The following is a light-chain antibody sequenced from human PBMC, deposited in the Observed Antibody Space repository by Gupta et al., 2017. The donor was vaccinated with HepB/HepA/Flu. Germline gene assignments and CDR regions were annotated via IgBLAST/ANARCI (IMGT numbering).Light chain of an antibody. CDR2: DVS. V-gene: IGLV2-14*03. CDR1: NSDVGGYNY. CDR3: SSYSSTSTVV. Sequence: QSALTQPDSVSGAPGPSITISCTGANSDVGGYNYVSWYQQLPGEAPKLMIDDVSNRPSGVSNRFAGSKSGNTASLTISGLRAEDEADYYCSSYSSTSTVVFGVGTELTVL. J-gene: IGLJ2*01.